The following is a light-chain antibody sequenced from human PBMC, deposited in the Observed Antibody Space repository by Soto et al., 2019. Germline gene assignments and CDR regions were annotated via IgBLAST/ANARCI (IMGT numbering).Light chain of an antibody. CDR3: QQYDNWPRT. V-gene: IGKV3-15*01. J-gene: IGKJ1*01. CDR1: QSVSSN. Sequence: EIVMTQSPATLSVSPGERATLSCWASQSVSSNLAWYQQKSGQAPMLLMYGASTRASGIPARFSGSGSGTEFTLTISSLQSEDFAVYYCQQYDNWPRTFGQGTKVDIK. CDR2: GAS.